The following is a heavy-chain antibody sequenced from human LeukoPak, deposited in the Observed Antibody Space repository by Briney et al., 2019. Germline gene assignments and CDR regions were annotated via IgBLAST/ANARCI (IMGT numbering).Heavy chain of an antibody. CDR1: GYTLTELS. CDR3: AKAYDSSGYGAFDI. CDR2: FDPEDGET. V-gene: IGHV1-24*01. Sequence: ASVNVSCKVSGYTLTELSMHWVRQAPGKGLEWMGGFDPEDGETIYAQKFQGRVTMTEDTSTDTAYMELSSLRSEDTAVYYCAKAYDSSGYGAFDIWGQGTMVTVSS. J-gene: IGHJ3*02. D-gene: IGHD3-22*01.